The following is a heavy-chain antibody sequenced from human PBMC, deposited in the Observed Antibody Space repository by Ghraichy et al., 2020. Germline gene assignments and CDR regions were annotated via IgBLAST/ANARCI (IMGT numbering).Heavy chain of an antibody. CDR3: AREGLSGSYPTDY. CDR1: GFAIRDYY. V-gene: IGHV3-11*01. D-gene: IGHD1-26*01. J-gene: IGHJ4*02. Sequence: LSLTCAASGFAIRDYYMSWVRQAPGMGLEWISFIGDSAGFIYYADSVKGRFAISRDNAKNSLYLQMNNLRAEDTAEYYCAREGLSGSYPTDYWGQGTLVTVSS. CDR2: IGDSAGFI.